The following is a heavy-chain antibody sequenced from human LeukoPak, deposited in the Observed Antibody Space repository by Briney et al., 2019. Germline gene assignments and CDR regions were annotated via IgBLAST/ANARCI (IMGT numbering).Heavy chain of an antibody. Sequence: ASVKVSCNVSGYTLSELGMHWVRQTPGKGLEWMPGLDEEHDGTIYAPKFQGRLSLTEDTATDTAYLELSRLTAEDTAVYYCAPFGGPWGQGNLVIVSS. D-gene: IGHD3-3*01. CDR1: GYTLSELG. CDR3: APFGGP. CDR2: LDEEHDGT. V-gene: IGHV1-24*01. J-gene: IGHJ5*02.